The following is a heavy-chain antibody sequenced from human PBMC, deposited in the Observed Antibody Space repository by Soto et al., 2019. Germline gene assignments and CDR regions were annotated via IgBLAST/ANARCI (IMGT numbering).Heavy chain of an antibody. D-gene: IGHD6-6*01. CDR3: TRGLASGDY. CDR1: GYIFTNFY. J-gene: IGHJ4*02. V-gene: IGHV1-46*03. Sequence: QVQLVQPGAEVKKPGASVKFSCKASGYIFTNFYIHWVRQAPGQGIEWIGIINPNGGSTNYAQNFQGRVTMTRDTSTSTVYMDLSSLSSEDTAVYYCTRGLASGDYWGQGTLITVSS. CDR2: INPNGGST.